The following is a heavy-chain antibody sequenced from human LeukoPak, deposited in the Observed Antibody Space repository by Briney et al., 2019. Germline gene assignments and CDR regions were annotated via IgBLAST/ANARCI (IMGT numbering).Heavy chain of an antibody. D-gene: IGHD2-2*01. CDR2: IKQDGSKK. Sequence: PGGSLRLSCVASGFPFSSYWMTWVRQAPGKGLEWVANIKQDGSKKSYVDSVKGRFTISRDNAKNSLYLQMNSLRAEDTAVYYCARDRGLYCSSTSCQQNDYWGQGTLVTVSS. CDR1: GFPFSSYW. CDR3: ARDRGLYCSSTSCQQNDY. J-gene: IGHJ4*02. V-gene: IGHV3-7*01.